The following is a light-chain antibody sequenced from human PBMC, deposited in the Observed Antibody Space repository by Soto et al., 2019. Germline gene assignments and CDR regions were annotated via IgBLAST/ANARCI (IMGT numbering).Light chain of an antibody. J-gene: IGKJ2*01. Sequence: EIVLTQSPGTLSLSPGERATLSCRASQSVSSSYLAWYQQKPGQAPGLLIYGASSRATGIPDRFSGSGSGTDFTLTISRLEPEDFAVYYCQQYGSSPPYTLGQGTKLEI. CDR3: QQYGSSPPYT. CDR2: GAS. CDR1: QSVSSSY. V-gene: IGKV3-20*01.